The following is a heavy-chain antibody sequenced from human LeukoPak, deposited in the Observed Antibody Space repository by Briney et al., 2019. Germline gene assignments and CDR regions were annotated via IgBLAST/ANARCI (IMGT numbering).Heavy chain of an antibody. CDR3: ARGGAPLLLYSSSSGGFDY. V-gene: IGHV4-39*07. CDR2: INHSGST. J-gene: IGHJ4*02. D-gene: IGHD6-6*01. CDR1: GGSISSSGYY. Sequence: SETLSLTCTVSGGSISSSGYYWSWIRQPPGKGLEWIGEINHSGSTNYNPSLKSRVTISVDTSKNQFSLKLSSVTAADTAVYYCARGGAPLLLYSSSSGGFDYWGQGTLVTVSS.